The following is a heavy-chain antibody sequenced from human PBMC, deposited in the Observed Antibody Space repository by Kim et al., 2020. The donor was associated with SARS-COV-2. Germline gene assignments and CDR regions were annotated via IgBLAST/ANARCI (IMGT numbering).Heavy chain of an antibody. CDR1: GITVTNTW. CDR2: IYSKADGYST. J-gene: IGHJ1*01. V-gene: IGHV3-15*01. Sequence: GGSLRLSCAASGITVTNTWMSWVRQTPGKGVEWLGLIYSKADGYSTVFVAPGKDRFSISSEDSKNMQRLHLDTLRTEETVVYTCAIGAHSFVDWCQGTL. CDR3: AIGAHSFVD. D-gene: IGHD2-15*01.